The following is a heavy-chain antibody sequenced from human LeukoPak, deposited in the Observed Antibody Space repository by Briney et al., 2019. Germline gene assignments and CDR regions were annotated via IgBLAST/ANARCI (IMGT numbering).Heavy chain of an antibody. J-gene: IGHJ4*02. CDR1: GFTFSSYE. CDR2: IWYDGSHD. V-gene: IGHV3-33*06. D-gene: IGHD2-2*01. Sequence: GGSLRLSCAASGFTFSSYEMNWVRQAPGKGLEWVAVIWYDGSHDTYTDSVKGRFTVSRDNFKNVLHLQMNSLRVEDTAVYYCAKEGDYCSSSGCHKRGIDYWGQGTLVTVSS. CDR3: AKEGDYCSSSGCHKRGIDY.